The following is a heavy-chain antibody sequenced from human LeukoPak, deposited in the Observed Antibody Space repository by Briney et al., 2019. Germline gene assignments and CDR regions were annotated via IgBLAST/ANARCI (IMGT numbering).Heavy chain of an antibody. J-gene: IGHJ3*02. CDR3: ARDLLEYGSGSYPFFDI. V-gene: IGHV3-21*01. CDR2: VSGSGYNT. D-gene: IGHD3-10*01. CDR1: GFTYSDYA. Sequence: GGSLRLSCAASGFTYSDYAMNWVRQAPGKGLEWVSAVSGSGYNTYYADSVKGRFTISRDNAKNSLYLQMNSLRAEDTAVYYCARDLLEYGSGSYPFFDIWGQGTMVTVSS.